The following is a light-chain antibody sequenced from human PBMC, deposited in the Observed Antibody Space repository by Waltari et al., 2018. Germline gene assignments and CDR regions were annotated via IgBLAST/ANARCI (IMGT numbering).Light chain of an antibody. V-gene: IGKV3-11*01. J-gene: IGKJ4*01. Sequence: EIVLTQSPATLSLSPGERATLSCKASQSVTTSLAWYQQKPGQAPRLLIFDASDRATGVPARFSGSGSGTDFTLTISSLEPEDFAVYFCHQRTSWPLTFGGGTQVEF. CDR3: HQRTSWPLT. CDR1: QSVTTS. CDR2: DAS.